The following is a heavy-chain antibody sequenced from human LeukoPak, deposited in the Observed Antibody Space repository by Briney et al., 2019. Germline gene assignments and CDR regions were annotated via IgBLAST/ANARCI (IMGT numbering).Heavy chain of an antibody. V-gene: IGHV4-39*07. CDR1: GGSISSSSYY. D-gene: IGHD3-22*01. J-gene: IGHJ4*02. Sequence: SETLSLTCTVSGGSISSSSYYWGWIRQPPGKGLEWIGSIYYSGSTYYNPSLKSRVTISVDTSKNQFSLKLSSVTAADTAVYYCARLAAFGYDTDYWGQGTLVTVSS. CDR3: ARLAAFGYDTDY. CDR2: IYYSGST.